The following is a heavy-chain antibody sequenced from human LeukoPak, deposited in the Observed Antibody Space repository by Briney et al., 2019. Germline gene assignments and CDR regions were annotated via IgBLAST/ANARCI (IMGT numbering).Heavy chain of an antibody. CDR1: GFTFSSYW. J-gene: IGHJ6*03. D-gene: IGHD6-13*01. CDR2: INSDGSST. CDR3: ARDSSSSYGVYYYYYMDV. V-gene: IGHV3-74*01. Sequence: GGSLRLSCAASGFTFSSYWMHWVRQAPGKGLVWVPRINSDGSSTSYADSVKGRFTISRDNAKNTLYLQMNSLRAEDTAVYYCARDSSSSYGVYYYYYMDVWGKGTTVTVSS.